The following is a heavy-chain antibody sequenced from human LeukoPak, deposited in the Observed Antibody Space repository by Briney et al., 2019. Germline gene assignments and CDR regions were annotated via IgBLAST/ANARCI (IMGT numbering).Heavy chain of an antibody. D-gene: IGHD3-16*01. CDR1: GFTFSSYS. Sequence: GGSLRLSCAASGFTFSSYSMNWVRQAPGKGLEWVSGISGGGVTTYYADSVKGRFTISRDNSKNTLYLQMNSLRADDTAICYCARNQQLGGHSYYYYGMDVWGQGTTVTVSS. CDR2: ISGGGVTT. V-gene: IGHV3-23*01. CDR3: ARNQQLGGHSYYYYGMDV. J-gene: IGHJ6*02.